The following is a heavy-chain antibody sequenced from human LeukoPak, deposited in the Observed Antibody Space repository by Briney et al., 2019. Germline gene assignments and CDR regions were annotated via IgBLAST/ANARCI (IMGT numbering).Heavy chain of an antibody. V-gene: IGHV3-23*01. D-gene: IGHD2/OR15-2a*01. CDR3: AKYVSAKGPPYALDV. J-gene: IGHJ6*02. Sequence: GGSLRLSCAASEFTFSSYAMQWVRQAPGKGLEWGSCISASGGSTWYADSVKGRFTISRDNSENTLYLQMNSLRAEDTAVYYCAKYVSAKGPPYALDVWGQGTTVTVSS. CDR2: ISASGGST. CDR1: EFTFSSYA.